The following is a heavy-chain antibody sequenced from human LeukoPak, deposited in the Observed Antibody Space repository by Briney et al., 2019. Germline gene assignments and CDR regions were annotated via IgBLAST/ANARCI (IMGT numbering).Heavy chain of an antibody. J-gene: IGHJ3*02. V-gene: IGHV3-30*03. CDR3: ARDLGLLFSPIGAFDI. Sequence: GGSLRLSCAASGFTFSSYGMHWVRQAPGKGLEWVAVISYDGSNKYYADSVKGRFTISRDNSKNTLYLQMNSLRAEDTAVYYCARDLGLLFSPIGAFDIWGQGTMVIVSS. CDR2: ISYDGSNK. CDR1: GFTFSSYG. D-gene: IGHD2-15*01.